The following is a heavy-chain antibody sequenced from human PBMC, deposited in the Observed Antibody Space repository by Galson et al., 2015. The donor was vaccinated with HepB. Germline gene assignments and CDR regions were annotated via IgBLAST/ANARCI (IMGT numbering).Heavy chain of an antibody. CDR1: GFRFASYG. D-gene: IGHD6-19*01. Sequence: SVKVSCKASGFRFASYGITWVRQAPGQGLEWMGWLSSHNGDTNYAQRVQDRVRMTIDISTNTAYMELRNLRSDDTAIYYCARIPSGWYKWYFDLWGHGTLLSVSS. J-gene: IGHJ2*01. CDR2: LSSHNGDT. CDR3: ARIPSGWYKWYFDL. V-gene: IGHV1-18*01.